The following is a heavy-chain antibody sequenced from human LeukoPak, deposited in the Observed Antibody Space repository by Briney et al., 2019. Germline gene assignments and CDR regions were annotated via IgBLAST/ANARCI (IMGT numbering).Heavy chain of an antibody. CDR2: ISFDGSNK. J-gene: IGHJ4*02. Sequence: PGGSLRLSCAASGFTFSSYGMHWVRQAPGKGLEWVAVISFDGSNKYYADSVKGRSTISRDNSKNTLYLQMNSLRAEDTAVYYCANRYYESSPPFDYWGQGTVVTVSS. CDR3: ANRYYESSPPFDY. CDR1: GFTFSSYG. D-gene: IGHD3-22*01. V-gene: IGHV3-30*18.